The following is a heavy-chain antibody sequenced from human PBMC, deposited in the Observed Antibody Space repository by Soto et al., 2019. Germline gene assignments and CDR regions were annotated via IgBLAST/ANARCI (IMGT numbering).Heavy chain of an antibody. CDR2: ISSSSSTT. D-gene: IGHD4-17*01. Sequence: EVQLVESGGGLVQPGGSLRLSCAASGFTFSSYSMNWVRQAPGKGLEWVSYISSSSSTTYYADSVKGRFTISRDNAKNSLYRQMNSLRDEDTAGYYCARHDYGSNSPATWGQGTLVTVSS. CDR1: GFTFSSYS. J-gene: IGHJ4*02. CDR3: ARHDYGSNSPAT. V-gene: IGHV3-48*02.